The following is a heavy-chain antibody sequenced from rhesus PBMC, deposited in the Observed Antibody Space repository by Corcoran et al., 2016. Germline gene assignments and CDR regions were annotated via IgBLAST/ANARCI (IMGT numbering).Heavy chain of an antibody. D-gene: IGHD3-16*01. V-gene: IGHV4S2*01. CDR2: IYGSGGST. Sequence: QVQLQESGPGLVKPSETLPPTCSASGASLTVNPCSYIRPAPGTGLEWIGRIYGSGGSTDYNPSLKSRVTISIDTSKNQFSRKLSSVTAADTAVYYCARVPYYSGSYYRGNRFDVWGPGVLVTVSS. J-gene: IGHJ5-1*01. CDR3: ARVPYYSGSYYRGNRFDV. CDR1: GASLTVNP.